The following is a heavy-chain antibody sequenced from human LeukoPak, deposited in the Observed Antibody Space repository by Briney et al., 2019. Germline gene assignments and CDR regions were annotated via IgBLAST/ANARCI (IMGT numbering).Heavy chain of an antibody. Sequence: ASVKVSCKASGGTFSSYAISWVRQAPGQGLEWMGGIIPIFGTANYAQKFQGRVTITADESTSTAYMELSSLGSEDTAVYYCARGRDTAMGNFDYWGQGTLVTVSS. CDR3: ARGRDTAMGNFDY. CDR2: IIPIFGTA. D-gene: IGHD5-18*01. V-gene: IGHV1-69*13. CDR1: GGTFSSYA. J-gene: IGHJ4*02.